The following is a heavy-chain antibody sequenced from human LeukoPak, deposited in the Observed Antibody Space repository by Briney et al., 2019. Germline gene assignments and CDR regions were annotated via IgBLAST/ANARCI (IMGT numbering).Heavy chain of an antibody. J-gene: IGHJ4*02. CDR2: ISAYNGNT. CDR3: ATGTMVRGVIHY. Sequence: ASVKVSCKASGGTFSSYAISWVRQAPGQGLGWMGWISAYNGNTNYAQKLQGRVTMTTDTSTSTAYMELRSLRSEDTAVYYCATGTMVRGVIHYWGQGTLVTVSS. D-gene: IGHD3-10*01. V-gene: IGHV1-18*01. CDR1: GGTFSSYA.